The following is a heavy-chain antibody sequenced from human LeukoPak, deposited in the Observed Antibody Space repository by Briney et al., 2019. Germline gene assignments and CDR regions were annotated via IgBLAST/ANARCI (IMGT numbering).Heavy chain of an antibody. CDR1: GDSISRNIYY. CDR2: LNPSGTT. Sequence: SQTLSLTWTVSGDSISRNIYYWCWIRQSAGKGLEWIGRLNPSGTTSSNPSLKSRLTMSLDPSENKFSLKLSSVTPADTALYYCARGRPYGDYFDYWGQGSLVTVSS. D-gene: IGHD4-17*01. CDR3: ARGRPYGDYFDY. V-gene: IGHV4-61*02. J-gene: IGHJ4*02.